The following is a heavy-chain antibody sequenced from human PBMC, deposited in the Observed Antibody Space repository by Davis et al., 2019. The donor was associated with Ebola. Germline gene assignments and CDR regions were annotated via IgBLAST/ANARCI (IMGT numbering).Heavy chain of an antibody. CDR1: GYSFTTYW. J-gene: IGHJ4*02. D-gene: IGHD3-10*01. V-gene: IGHV5-51*01. Sequence: GESLKISCKGSGYSFTTYWIAWVRQMPGKGLEWMGIIYPGGSNTRYSPSFQGQVTISADKSISTAYLQWSSLKASDTAMYYCATTHYYGLGSYFNWGQGTLVTVSS. CDR2: IYPGGSNT. CDR3: ATTHYYGLGSYFN.